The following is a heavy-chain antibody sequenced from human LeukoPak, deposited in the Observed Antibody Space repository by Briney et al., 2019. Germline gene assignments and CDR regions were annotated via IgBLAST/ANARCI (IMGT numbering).Heavy chain of an antibody. CDR1: GGSISSGGYY. D-gene: IGHD3-10*01. CDR2: IYYSGST. CDR3: ARAPKLRYYHHQSRAFDI. V-gene: IGHV4-31*11. J-gene: IGHJ3*02. Sequence: PPETLSLTCAVSGGSISSGGYYWSWIRQHPGKGLEWIGYIYYSGSTYYNPSLKSRVTISVDTSKNQFSLKLSSVTAADTAVYYCARAPKLRYYHHQSRAFDIWGQGTMVTVSS.